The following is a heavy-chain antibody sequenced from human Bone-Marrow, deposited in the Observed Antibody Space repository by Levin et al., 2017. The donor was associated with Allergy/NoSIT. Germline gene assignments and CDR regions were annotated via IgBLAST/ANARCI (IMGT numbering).Heavy chain of an antibody. CDR1: GFTFDDYA. J-gene: IGHJ5*02. Sequence: SLKISCAASGFTFDDYAMHWVRLVPGKGLEWVSGISWNSGTTGYADSVKGRFTISRDNAKSSLYLQMNSLRPEDTALYYCAKDEYSSSPGWLDPWGQGTLVTVSS. CDR2: ISWNSGTT. V-gene: IGHV3-9*01. CDR3: AKDEYSSSPGWLDP. D-gene: IGHD3-22*01.